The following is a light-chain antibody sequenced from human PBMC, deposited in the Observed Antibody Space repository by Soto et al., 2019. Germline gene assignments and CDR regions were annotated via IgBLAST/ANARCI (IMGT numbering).Light chain of an antibody. V-gene: IGLV2-8*01. CDR3: YSYAGRNIWV. J-gene: IGLJ3*02. CDR2: GVT. Sequence: QSALAQPPSASGSPGQSVTLSCTGSGSDIGAYNFVSWYQQHPGKAPKLMIFGVTERPAGVPDRFSGSKSGNTASLTVSGLQADDEAVYYCYSYAGRNIWVFGGGTKLTVL. CDR1: GSDIGAYNF.